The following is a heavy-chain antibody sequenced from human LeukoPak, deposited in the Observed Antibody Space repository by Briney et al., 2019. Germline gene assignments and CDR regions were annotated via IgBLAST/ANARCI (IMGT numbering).Heavy chain of an antibody. CDR3: ARGPQFSGPGWFDP. CDR1: GFTFSGYV. D-gene: IGHD3-10*01. CDR2: ITFSSSHI. V-gene: IGHV3-21*01. Sequence: GGSLRLSCAASGFTFSGYVMNWVRQAPGKGLECVSSITFSSSHIYYADSVKGRFTISRDNTKDSLYLQMNSLRAEDTAIYYCARGPQFSGPGWFDPWGQGTLVTVSS. J-gene: IGHJ5*02.